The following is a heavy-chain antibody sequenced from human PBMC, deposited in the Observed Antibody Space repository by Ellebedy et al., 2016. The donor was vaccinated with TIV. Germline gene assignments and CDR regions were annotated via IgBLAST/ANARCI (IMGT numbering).Heavy chain of an antibody. J-gene: IGHJ6*02. CDR3: ARSWVVPAPGGMDV. Sequence: AASVKVSCKASGCTFSSYAISWVRQAPGQGLEWMGGIIPIFGTASYAQKFQGRVTITADESTSTAYMELSSLRSEDTAVYYCARSWVVPAPGGMDVWGQGTTVTVSS. CDR2: IIPIFGTA. D-gene: IGHD2-2*01. V-gene: IGHV1-69*13. CDR1: GCTFSSYA.